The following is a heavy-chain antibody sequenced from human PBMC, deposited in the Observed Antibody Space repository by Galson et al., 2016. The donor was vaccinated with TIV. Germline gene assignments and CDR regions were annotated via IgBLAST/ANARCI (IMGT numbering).Heavy chain of an antibody. V-gene: IGHV3-23*01. CDR3: AKDRGSNGDWFSDY. Sequence: SLRLSCAGSGFTFTDYAMTWVRQAPGKGLEWVSAITPSGRATFYADSVKGRFTISRDNSKNSVYLHMSTLRADDTALYYCAKDRGSNGDWFSDYWGQGTLVSVSS. CDR1: GFTFTDYA. CDR2: ITPSGRAT. D-gene: IGHD3-9*01. J-gene: IGHJ4*02.